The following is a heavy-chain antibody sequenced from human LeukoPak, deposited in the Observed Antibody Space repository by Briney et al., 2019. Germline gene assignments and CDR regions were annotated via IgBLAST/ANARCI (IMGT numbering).Heavy chain of an antibody. V-gene: IGHV3-66*01. J-gene: IGHJ4*02. CDR1: GFTVSSNY. D-gene: IGHD6-13*01. CDR3: ARIYPRLAAAGY. Sequence: PGGSLRLSCAASGFTVSSNYMSWVRQAPGKGLEWVSVIYSGGSTYYADSVKGRFTISRDNSKNTLYLQMNSLRADDTAVYYCARIYPRLAAAGYWGQGTLVTVSS. CDR2: IYSGGST.